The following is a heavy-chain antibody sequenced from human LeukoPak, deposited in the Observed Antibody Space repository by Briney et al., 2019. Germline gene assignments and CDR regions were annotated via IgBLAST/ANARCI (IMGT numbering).Heavy chain of an antibody. CDR1: GGSISSYY. Sequence: PSETLSLTCTVSGGSISSYYWSWIRQPAGKGLEWIGRIYTSGSTNYNPSLKSRVTMSVDTPKNQFSLKLSSVTAADTAVYYCARVGSGYYEYYFDYWGQGTLVTVSS. J-gene: IGHJ4*02. CDR2: IYTSGST. V-gene: IGHV4-4*07. D-gene: IGHD3-3*01. CDR3: ARVGSGYYEYYFDY.